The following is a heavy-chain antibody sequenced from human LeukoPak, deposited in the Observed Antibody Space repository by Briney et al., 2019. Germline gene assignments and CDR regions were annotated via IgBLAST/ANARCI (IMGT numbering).Heavy chain of an antibody. J-gene: IGHJ4*02. CDR3: ARVSGAFDY. Sequence: SETLSLTCTVSGGSISSSSYYWSWIRQPPGKGLEWIGYIYYSGSTNHNPSLKSRVTISVDTSKNQFSLKLSSVTATDTAVYYCARVSGAFDYWGQGTLVTVSS. V-gene: IGHV4-61*01. D-gene: IGHD3-10*02. CDR2: IYYSGST. CDR1: GGSISSSSYY.